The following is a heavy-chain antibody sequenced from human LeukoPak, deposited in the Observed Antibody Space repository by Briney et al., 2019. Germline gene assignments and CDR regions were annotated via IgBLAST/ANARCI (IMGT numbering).Heavy chain of an antibody. CDR3: AKRLKRNYYYHYAMDV. CDR1: GFTFKTHA. D-gene: IGHD3-22*01. CDR2: IDDSGVIR. Sequence: GGSLRLSCAASGFTFKTHAMSWIRQAPGKGLEWVSRIDDSGVIRSYADSVKGRFTISRDNSKMTLTLQMNSLRAEDTAVYYCAKRLKRNYYYHYAMDVWGQGTTVTVSS. V-gene: IGHV3-23*01. J-gene: IGHJ6*02.